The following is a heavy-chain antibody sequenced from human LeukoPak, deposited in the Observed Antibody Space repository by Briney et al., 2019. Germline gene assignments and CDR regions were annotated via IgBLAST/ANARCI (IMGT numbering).Heavy chain of an antibody. CDR3: ATVNILTGSPLDY. J-gene: IGHJ4*02. D-gene: IGHD3-9*01. CDR1: GYTLTELS. CDR2: FDPEDGET. V-gene: IGHV1-24*01. Sequence: ASVKVSCKVSGYTLTELSVHWVRQAPGKGLEWMGGFDPEDGETIYAQKFQGRVTMTEDTSTDTAYMELSGLRSEDTAVYYCATVNILTGSPLDYWGQGTLVTVSS.